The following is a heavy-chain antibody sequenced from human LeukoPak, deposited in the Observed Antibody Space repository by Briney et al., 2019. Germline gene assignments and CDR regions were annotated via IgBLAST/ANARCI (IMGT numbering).Heavy chain of an antibody. V-gene: IGHV4-34*01. CDR2: ISHTGLT. Sequence: PSETLSLTCAVYGGSFSGYYWTLIRQTPGKGLEWIGEISHTGLTGSNPSLKSRVTIFVDASKKQFSLRMTSVTAADTGVYYCARVPDITARPCDTWGPGTLVTVSS. D-gene: IGHD1-1*01. CDR1: GGSFSGYY. CDR3: ARVPDITARPCDT. J-gene: IGHJ5*02.